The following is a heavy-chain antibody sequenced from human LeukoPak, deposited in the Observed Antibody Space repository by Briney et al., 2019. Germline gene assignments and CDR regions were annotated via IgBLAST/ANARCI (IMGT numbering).Heavy chain of an antibody. D-gene: IGHD5-12*01. CDR1: GFTFSSYA. CDR2: LSGSGGST. V-gene: IGHV3-23*01. Sequence: PGWSLRLSCAASGFTFSSYAMNWVRQAPGKGLEWVSGLSGSGGSTYYADSVKGRFTISRDNSKNTLYLQMNSLRVEDTAVYYCAKDLRSGYDSPVDYWGQGTLVTVSS. J-gene: IGHJ4*02. CDR3: AKDLRSGYDSPVDY.